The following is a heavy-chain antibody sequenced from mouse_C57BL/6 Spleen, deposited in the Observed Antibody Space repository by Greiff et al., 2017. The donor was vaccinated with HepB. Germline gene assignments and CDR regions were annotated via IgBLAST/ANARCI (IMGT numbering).Heavy chain of an antibody. V-gene: IGHV3-6*01. J-gene: IGHJ2*01. CDR1: GYSITSGYY. CDR2: ISYDGSN. Sequence: EVKLQESGPGLVKPSQSLSLTCSVTGYSITSGYYWNWIRQFPGNKLEWMGYISYDGSNNYNPSLKNQISITRDTSQNQFYLKLKSVTTEDTATYYCARTGGYFPFDYWGQGTTLTVSS. CDR3: ARTGGYFPFDY. D-gene: IGHD2-3*01.